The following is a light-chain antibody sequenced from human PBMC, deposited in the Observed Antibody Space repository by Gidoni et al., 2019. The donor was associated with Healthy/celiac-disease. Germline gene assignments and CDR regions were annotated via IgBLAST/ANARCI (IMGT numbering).Light chain of an antibody. V-gene: IGKV1-39*01. CDR3: QQSYSTVWT. CDR1: QSISSY. Sequence: DIQLTQSPSSLSASVGERVTITCRASQSISSYLNWYQQKPGKAPKLLIYAASSLQSGVPSRFSGSGSGTDCTLTISSLQPEDFATYYCQQSYSTVWTFGQGTKVEIK. J-gene: IGKJ1*01. CDR2: AAS.